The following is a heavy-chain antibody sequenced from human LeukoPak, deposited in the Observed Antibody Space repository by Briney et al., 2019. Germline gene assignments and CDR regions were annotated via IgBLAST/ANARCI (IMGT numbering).Heavy chain of an antibody. V-gene: IGHV4-59*01. Sequence: SETLSLTCTVSGGSIRSYYWSWIRQPPGKGLEWIGYIYYSGSTNYSPSLKSRVTMSLDTSKNHFSLQLSSVTAADTAVYYCARVRNSYGERDFDYWGQGILVAVSS. CDR1: GGSIRSYY. CDR2: IYYSGST. J-gene: IGHJ4*02. D-gene: IGHD5-18*01. CDR3: ARVRNSYGERDFDY.